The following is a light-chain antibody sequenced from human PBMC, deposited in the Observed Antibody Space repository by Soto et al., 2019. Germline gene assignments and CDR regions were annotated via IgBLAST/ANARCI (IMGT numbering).Light chain of an antibody. CDR2: GAS. Sequence: MVWTQSPCTLSLSPGERATLSCRASQSVSSSYLAWYQQKPGQAPRLLIYGASSRATGIPDRFSGSGSGTDFTITISRLEPEDFAVYYCQQYGRSPGLTLGQGTKVEIK. CDR3: QQYGRSPGLT. V-gene: IGKV3-20*01. CDR1: QSVSSSY. J-gene: IGKJ1*01.